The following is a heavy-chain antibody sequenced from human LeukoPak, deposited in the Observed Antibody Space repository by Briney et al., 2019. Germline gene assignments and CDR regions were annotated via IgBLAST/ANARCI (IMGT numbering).Heavy chain of an antibody. CDR1: GGPFSGDF. CDR2: INHGGST. D-gene: IGHD3-10*01. Sequence: SETLSLTCAVYGGPFSGDFWSWIRQSPGKGLEWIGEINHGGSTNYNPSLKSRVTISVDTSKNQFSLKLSSVTAADTAVYYCARAGSGALRDWGQGTLVTVSS. J-gene: IGHJ4*02. CDR3: ARAGSGALRD. V-gene: IGHV4-34*01.